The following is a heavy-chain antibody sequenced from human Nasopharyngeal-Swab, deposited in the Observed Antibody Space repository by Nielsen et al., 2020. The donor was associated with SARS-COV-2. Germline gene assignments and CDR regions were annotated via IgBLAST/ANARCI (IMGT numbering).Heavy chain of an antibody. J-gene: IGHJ4*02. D-gene: IGHD1-1*01. CDR2: IWYDGSNK. CDR3: ARDSQERFDY. CDR1: GFTFSSYG. Sequence: GESLKISCAASGFTFSSYGMHWVRQAPGKGLEWVAVIWYDGSNKYYADSVKGRFTISRDNSKNTLYLQMNSLRAEDTAVYYCARDSQERFDYWGQGTPVTVSS. V-gene: IGHV3-33*01.